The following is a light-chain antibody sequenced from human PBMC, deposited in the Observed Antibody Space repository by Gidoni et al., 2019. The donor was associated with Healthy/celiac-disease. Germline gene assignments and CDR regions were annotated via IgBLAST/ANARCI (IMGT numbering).Light chain of an antibody. V-gene: IGKV3-11*01. CDR1: QSVSSY. CDR2: DAS. Sequence: ELVLTQSPATLSLSPGERATLSCRASQSVSSYLAWYQQKPGQAPRLLIYDASNRATGIPARCSGSGSGTDFTLTISSLEPEDFAVYYCQQRSNWLTFXGXTKVEIK. J-gene: IGKJ4*01. CDR3: QQRSNWLT.